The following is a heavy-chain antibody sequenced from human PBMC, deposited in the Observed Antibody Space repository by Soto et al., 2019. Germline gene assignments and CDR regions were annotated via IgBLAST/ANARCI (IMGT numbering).Heavy chain of an antibody. CDR2: ISYDGSNK. J-gene: IGHJ6*02. D-gene: IGHD1-26*01. CDR1: GFTFSSYG. Sequence: GGSLRLSCAASGFTFSSYGMHWVRQAPGKGLEWVAVISYDGSNKYYADSVKGRFTISRDNSKNTLYLQMNSLRAEDTAVYYCAKCLAVSGSYRKLYYYYYGMDVWGQGTTVTVSS. CDR3: AKCLAVSGSYRKLYYYYYGMDV. V-gene: IGHV3-30*18.